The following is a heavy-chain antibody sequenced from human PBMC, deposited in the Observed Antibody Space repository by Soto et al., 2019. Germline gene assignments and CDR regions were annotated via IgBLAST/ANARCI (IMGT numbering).Heavy chain of an antibody. Sequence: QLQLQESGPGLVKPSETLSLTCTVSGGSISSRSYYWGWIRQPPGKGLEWTGSIHYSGSTYYNPSLKSRVTISVDTSKNQLSLKLSSVTAADTAVYYCASLWDGQRPPDYWGQGTLVTVSS. D-gene: IGHD1-26*01. V-gene: IGHV4-39*01. CDR3: ASLWDGQRPPDY. CDR2: IHYSGST. J-gene: IGHJ4*02. CDR1: GGSISSRSYY.